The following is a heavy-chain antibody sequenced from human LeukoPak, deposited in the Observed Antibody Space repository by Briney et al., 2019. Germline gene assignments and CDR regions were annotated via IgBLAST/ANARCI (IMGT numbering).Heavy chain of an antibody. Sequence: GSLRLSCAASGFTFSSYAMSWVRQAPGKGLEWVSALSGSGGTTYYADSVKGRFTISRDTSKNTLFLQMNSLRAEDTAVYYCAKAPGYSTYYFDYWGQGTLVTVSS. V-gene: IGHV3-23*01. CDR1: GFTFSSYA. CDR2: LSGSGGTT. CDR3: AKAPGYSTYYFDY. D-gene: IGHD3/OR15-3a*01. J-gene: IGHJ4*02.